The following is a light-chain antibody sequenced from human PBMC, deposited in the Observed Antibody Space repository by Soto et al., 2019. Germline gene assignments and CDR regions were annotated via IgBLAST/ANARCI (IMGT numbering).Light chain of an antibody. V-gene: IGKV3-20*01. CDR2: AAS. J-gene: IGKJ2*01. Sequence: EIVLTQSPGTLSLSPGESATLSCRASQSVNSRFLAWYQHKPGQAPRLLIYAASTRASGIPDRFSGSTSGTDFTLTISRLEPEDFAAYYCQRYGDSPPNTFGQGTKLEIK. CDR3: QRYGDSPPNT. CDR1: QSVNSRF.